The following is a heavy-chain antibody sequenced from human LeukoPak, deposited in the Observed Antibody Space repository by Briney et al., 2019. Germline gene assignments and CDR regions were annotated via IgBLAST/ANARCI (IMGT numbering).Heavy chain of an antibody. CDR3: ATNLWFGGSIYWYFDL. Sequence: SVKVSCKASGGTLSSYAISWVRQAPGQGLEWMGRIIPILGIANYAQKFQGRVTITADKSTSTAYMELSSLRSEDTAVYYCATNLWFGGSIYWYFDLWGRGTLVTVSS. CDR2: IIPILGIA. V-gene: IGHV1-69*04. CDR1: GGTLSSYA. J-gene: IGHJ2*01. D-gene: IGHD3-10*01.